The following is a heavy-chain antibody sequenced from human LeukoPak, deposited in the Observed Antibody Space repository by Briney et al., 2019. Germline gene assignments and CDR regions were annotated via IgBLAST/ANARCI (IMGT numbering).Heavy chain of an antibody. CDR2: IYPGDSDT. V-gene: IGHV5-51*01. D-gene: IGHD4-17*01. Sequence: GESLKISCKCSGYSFTNYWIGLVRQMPGKGLEWMGIIYPGDSDTTYSPSFQGQVTISADKSITTTYLQWSSRRASDTALYYCARRVYGDYGDYFDDWGQGTLVTVS. CDR1: GYSFTNYW. CDR3: ARRVYGDYGDYFDD. J-gene: IGHJ4*02.